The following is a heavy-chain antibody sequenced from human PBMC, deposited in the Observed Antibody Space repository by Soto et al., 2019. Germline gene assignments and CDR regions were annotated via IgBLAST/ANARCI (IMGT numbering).Heavy chain of an antibody. D-gene: IGHD2-15*01. CDR3: ATLPPRIVVVKTEIPT. Sequence: SETLSLTCTVSGTSISSTFWWTWVRQPPGKGLEWIGEVYHSGSTKYNPSLKSRVTISVDKSKNQFSLELRAVTAADTAVYYCATLPPRIVVVKTEIPTWGKGTLVTVSS. J-gene: IGHJ5*02. CDR1: GTSISSTFW. CDR2: VYHSGST. V-gene: IGHV4-4*02.